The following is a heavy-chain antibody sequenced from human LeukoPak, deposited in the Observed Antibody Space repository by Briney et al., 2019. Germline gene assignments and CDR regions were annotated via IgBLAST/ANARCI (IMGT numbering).Heavy chain of an antibody. D-gene: IGHD4-23*01. Sequence: RASVKVSCKASGYTFTSYGISWVRQAPGQGPEWMGWISAYNGNTNYAQNLQGRVTMTTDTTTSTAYMELRSLRSDDTAVYYCARARTVAYYSYGMDVWGLGTTVTVSS. CDR1: GYTFTSYG. J-gene: IGHJ6*02. CDR2: ISAYNGNT. V-gene: IGHV1-18*01. CDR3: ARARTVAYYSYGMDV.